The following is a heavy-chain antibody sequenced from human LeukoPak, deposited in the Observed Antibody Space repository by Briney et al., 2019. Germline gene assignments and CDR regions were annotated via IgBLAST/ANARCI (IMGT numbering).Heavy chain of an antibody. Sequence: ASVKVSCKASGYTFSVYYIHWLRQAPGQGLEWLGWINPNNGGTLYSQKFQGGVTMSRDTSISAVYMELNRLTTDDTAVYFCARGVATTGAKFFDYWGQGTLVTVSS. D-gene: IGHD6-13*01. CDR1: GYTFSVYY. J-gene: IGHJ4*02. CDR2: INPNNGGT. V-gene: IGHV1-2*02. CDR3: ARGVATTGAKFFDY.